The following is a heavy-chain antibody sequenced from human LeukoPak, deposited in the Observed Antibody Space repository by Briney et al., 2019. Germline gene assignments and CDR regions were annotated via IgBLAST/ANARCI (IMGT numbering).Heavy chain of an antibody. D-gene: IGHD6-6*01. J-gene: IGHJ4*02. CDR2: IIPIFGTV. V-gene: IGHV1-69*06. Sequence: GASVKVSCKASGGTFSSYAISWVRQAPGQGLEWMGGIIPIFGTVNYAQKFQGRVTMTEDTSTDTAYMGLSSLRSEDTAVYYCATGEGSSSGFDYWGQGPLVTVSS. CDR3: ATGEGSSSGFDY. CDR1: GGTFSSYA.